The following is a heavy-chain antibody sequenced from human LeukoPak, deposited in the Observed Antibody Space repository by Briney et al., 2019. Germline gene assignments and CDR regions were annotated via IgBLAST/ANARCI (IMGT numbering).Heavy chain of an antibody. V-gene: IGHV3-21*01. CDR1: GSTFSSYS. Sequence: GGSLRLSCAASGSTFSSYSMNWVRQAPGKGLEWVSSISSSSSYIYYADSVKGRFTISRDNAKNSLYLQMNSLRAEDTAVYYCARDLGGSGSYYNGYYYYGVDVWGQGTTVTVSS. D-gene: IGHD3-10*01. CDR2: ISSSSSYI. CDR3: ARDLGGSGSYYNGYYYYGVDV. J-gene: IGHJ6*02.